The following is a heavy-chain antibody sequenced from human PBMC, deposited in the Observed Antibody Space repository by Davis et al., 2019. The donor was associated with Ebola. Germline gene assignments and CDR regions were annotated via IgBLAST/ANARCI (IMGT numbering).Heavy chain of an antibody. D-gene: IGHD4-23*01. V-gene: IGHV3-74*01. Sequence: HTAGSLTLSCAASGFTLSSYWMYCVRQVPGKGLVWVSHINSDGSVRNYVDSVKGRFTISRDSAKNTLYLQMNSLRVEDTAVYFCARGGAVAPDWGPGTLVTVSS. CDR2: INSDGSVR. J-gene: IGHJ4*02. CDR3: ARGGAVAPD. CDR1: GFTLSSYW.